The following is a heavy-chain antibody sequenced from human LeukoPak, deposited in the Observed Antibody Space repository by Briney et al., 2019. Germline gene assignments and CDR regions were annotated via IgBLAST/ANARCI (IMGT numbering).Heavy chain of an antibody. J-gene: IGHJ5*01. CDR2: IKQDGSEK. D-gene: IGHD6-19*01. V-gene: IGHV3-7*01. Sequence: GGSLRLSCVASGFTFSSYWMTWVRQAPGKGLEWVANIKQDGSEKWYVESVKGRFTISRDNAKNSLYLQMNSLRVEDTAVYYCAREFRSGYNSRWFDYWGQGTLVTVSS. CDR3: AREFRSGYNSRWFDY. CDR1: GFTFSSYW.